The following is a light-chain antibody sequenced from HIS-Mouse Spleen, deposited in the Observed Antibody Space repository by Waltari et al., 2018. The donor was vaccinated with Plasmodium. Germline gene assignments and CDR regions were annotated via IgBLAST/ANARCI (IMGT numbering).Light chain of an antibody. Sequence: IQMTQSPSTLSASVRDSVTITCRASQSISSWLAWYQQKPGKAPKLLIYKASSLESGVPSRFSGSGSGTEFTLTISSLQPDDFATYYCQQYNSYWTFGQGTKVEIK. CDR1: QSISSW. CDR3: QQYNSYWT. V-gene: IGKV1-5*03. J-gene: IGKJ1*01. CDR2: KAS.